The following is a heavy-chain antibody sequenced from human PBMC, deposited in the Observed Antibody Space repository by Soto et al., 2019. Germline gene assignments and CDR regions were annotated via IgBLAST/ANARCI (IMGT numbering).Heavy chain of an antibody. V-gene: IGHV5-51*01. Sequence: GESLKISCRGSGYNFANSWIGWVRPMPGKGLKWMGIIYPGDSDTTYSPYFQGHDIISVDKSISTAYLQWSSLKASDTAMYYCARHHSAYDLDYWGQGTLVTVSS. CDR3: ARHHSAYDLDY. D-gene: IGHD3-3*01. CDR2: IYPGDSDT. CDR1: GYNFANSW. J-gene: IGHJ4*02.